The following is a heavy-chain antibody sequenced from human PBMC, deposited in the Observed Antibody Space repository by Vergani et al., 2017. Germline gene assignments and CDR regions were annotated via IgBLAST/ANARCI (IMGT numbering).Heavy chain of an antibody. CDR2: ISRSSSNI. V-gene: IGHV3-21*04. CDR1: GFSFSGYT. J-gene: IGHJ2*01. Sequence: LVESGGGLVKRGGSVRLSCAASGFSFSGYTLNWVRQAPGKGLEWVSSISRSSSNIYYAESVKGRFTISRDNAKNSLYLQMNSLRAEDTALYYCVKDIAASGNYWYFDLWGRGTLVTVSS. D-gene: IGHD6-13*01. CDR3: VKDIAASGNYWYFDL.